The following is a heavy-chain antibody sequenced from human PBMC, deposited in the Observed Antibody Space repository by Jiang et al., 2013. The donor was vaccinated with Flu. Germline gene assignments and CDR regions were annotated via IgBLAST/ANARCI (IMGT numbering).Heavy chain of an antibody. CDR2: LSTNGGST. CDR1: GFTFSSFA. D-gene: IGHD4-17*01. J-gene: IGHJ4*02. V-gene: IGHV3-23*01. CDR3: AKDRGGDYDY. Sequence: CAASGFTFSSFAMSWVRQAPGKGLQWVSALSTNGGSTYYADSMKGRFTISRDNSKNTLYLQMDSLRAEDTAIYYCAKDRGGDYDYWGQGTLVTVSS.